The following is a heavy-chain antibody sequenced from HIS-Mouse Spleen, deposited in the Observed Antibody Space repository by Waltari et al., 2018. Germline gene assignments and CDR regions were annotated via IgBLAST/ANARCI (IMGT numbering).Heavy chain of an antibody. CDR2: INPNSGGT. V-gene: IGHV1-2*02. CDR3: ARVYSSSWRGFDY. J-gene: IGHJ4*02. Sequence: QVQLVQSGAEVKKPGASVTVSCKAAGYTFPGYYMHWVRQAPGQGLEWMGWINPNSGGTNYAQKFQGRVTMTRDTSISTAYMELSRLRSDDTAVYYCARVYSSSWRGFDYWGQGTLVTVSS. CDR1: GYTFPGYY. D-gene: IGHD6-6*01.